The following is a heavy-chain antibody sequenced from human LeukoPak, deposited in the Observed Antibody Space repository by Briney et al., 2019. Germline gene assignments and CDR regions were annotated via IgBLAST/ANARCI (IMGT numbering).Heavy chain of an antibody. CDR2: ISSSGSTI. CDR1: GFTFSSYE. CDR3: ARGSSTPHYYYGMDV. V-gene: IGHV3-48*03. Sequence: PGGSLRLSCAASGFTFSSYEMNWVRQAPGKGLEWVSYISSSGSTIYYADSVKGRFTISRDNAKNSLYLQMNSLRAEDTAVYYCARGSSTPHYYYGMDVWGQGTTVTVSS. J-gene: IGHJ6*02. D-gene: IGHD6-6*01.